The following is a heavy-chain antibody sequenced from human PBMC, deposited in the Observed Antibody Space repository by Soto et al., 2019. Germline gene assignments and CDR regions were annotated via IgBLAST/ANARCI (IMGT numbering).Heavy chain of an antibody. Sequence: QIQLQESGPGLVKPSETLSLTCTVSGGSSNRNYCSWIRQSPGKGHEWLGFVYYPGSTAYKPALKSRVTIPPDTSTSQGLLKLRSLTDADTVLYYCAGGRGAVGIFDFWGQGTLATVSS. CDR2: VYYPGST. CDR1: GGSSNRNY. D-gene: IGHD1-20*01. CDR3: AGGRGAVGIFDF. J-gene: IGHJ4*02. V-gene: IGHV4-59*01.